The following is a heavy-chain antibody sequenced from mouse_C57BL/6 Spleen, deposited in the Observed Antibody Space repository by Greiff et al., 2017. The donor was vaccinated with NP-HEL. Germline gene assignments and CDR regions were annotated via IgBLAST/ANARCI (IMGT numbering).Heavy chain of an antibody. J-gene: IGHJ4*01. CDR2: INPNNGGT. Sequence: VQLQQSGPELVKPGASVKMSCKASGYTFTDYNMHWVKQSHGKSLEWIGYINPNNGGTSYNQKFKGKATLTVNKSSSTAYMELRSLTSEDSAVYYCARQLTGTYGYAMDYWGQGTSVTVSS. CDR1: GYTFTDYN. CDR3: ARQLTGTYGYAMDY. D-gene: IGHD4-1*01. V-gene: IGHV1-22*01.